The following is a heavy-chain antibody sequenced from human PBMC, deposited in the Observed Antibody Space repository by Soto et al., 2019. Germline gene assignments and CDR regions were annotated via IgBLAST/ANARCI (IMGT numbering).Heavy chain of an antibody. J-gene: IGHJ6*02. Sequence: SETLSLTCAVSGGSISSSNWWSWVRQPPGKGLEWIGEIYHSGSTNYNPSLKSRVTISVDKSKNQFSLKLSSVTAADTAVYYCARDKVVVPAAISSYYGMDVWGQGTTVPVSS. CDR1: GGSISSSNW. V-gene: IGHV4-4*02. D-gene: IGHD2-2*02. CDR3: ARDKVVVPAAISSYYGMDV. CDR2: IYHSGST.